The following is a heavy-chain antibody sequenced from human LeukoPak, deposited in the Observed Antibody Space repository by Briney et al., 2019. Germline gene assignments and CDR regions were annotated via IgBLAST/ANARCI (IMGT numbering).Heavy chain of an antibody. CDR2: ISFASGIA. J-gene: IGHJ4*02. CDR1: RFTFSTYS. CDR3: ARDGRYSSGHYSDS. D-gene: IGHD6-19*01. Sequence: GGSLRLSCAASRFTFSTYSMNWVRQAPGKGLEWVSSISFASGIAYYADSVKGRFTISTDNAKNSLYLQMSSLRDEDTAVYYCARDGRYSSGHYSDSWGQGTLVTVSS. V-gene: IGHV3-48*02.